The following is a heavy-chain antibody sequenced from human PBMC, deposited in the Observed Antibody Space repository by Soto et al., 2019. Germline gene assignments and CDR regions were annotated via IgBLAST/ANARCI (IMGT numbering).Heavy chain of an antibody. CDR2: ISPYNGTT. J-gene: IGHJ6*02. CDR3: ARDGERDTGLNFYYYLHGMDA. V-gene: IGHV1-18*04. CDR1: GYTFTTYG. Sequence: ASVKVSYKDSGYTFTTYGISWVRQAPGQGLEWMGWISPYNGTTKYAEKFQGEMTMTTDTATSTAYMDLRSLRSDDTAVYYCARDGERDTGLNFYYYLHGMDAWGQGTLVTVSS. D-gene: IGHD1-1*01.